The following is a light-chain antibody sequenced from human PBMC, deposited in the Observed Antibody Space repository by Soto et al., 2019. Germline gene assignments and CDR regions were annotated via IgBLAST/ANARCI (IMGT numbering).Light chain of an antibody. CDR2: MAS. Sequence: DIQMTQSPSTLSAFVGDRVTISCRASQSVSTWLAWYQQKPGKAPKLLIYMASTLESGVPSSFSGSGSETEFTLTISSLQPDDFATYYCQQYSTSPFTFGPGTKVDIK. CDR1: QSVSTW. V-gene: IGKV1-5*03. CDR3: QQYSTSPFT. J-gene: IGKJ3*01.